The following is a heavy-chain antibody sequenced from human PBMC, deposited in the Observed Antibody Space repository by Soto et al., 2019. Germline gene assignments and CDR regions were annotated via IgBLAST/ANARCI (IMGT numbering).Heavy chain of an antibody. Sequence: QVQLQESGPGLVKPSGTLSLICTVSGDSINNFYWSWIRQSPGKGLEWIAYIYANGNTNHNPSLKSRVAISIDTSKSQFSLNLISVTAADTAVYFCARGRSNGAFDSWGQGALVTVSS. D-gene: IGHD1-26*01. CDR1: GDSINNFY. CDR3: ARGRSNGAFDS. V-gene: IGHV4-4*09. CDR2: IYANGNT. J-gene: IGHJ4*02.